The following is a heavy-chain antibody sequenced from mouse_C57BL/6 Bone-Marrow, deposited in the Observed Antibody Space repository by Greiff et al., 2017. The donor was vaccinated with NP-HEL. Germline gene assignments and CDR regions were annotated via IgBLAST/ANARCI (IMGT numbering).Heavy chain of an antibody. Sequence: LQQSGAELVRPGASVKMSCKASGYTFTSYYMHWVKQTPGQGLEWIGAIHPGNGDTSYTQKFKGKATLTVDKSSSTAYMQHSSLTSEDSAVKFCASRWAMDYWGQGTSVTVSS. V-gene: IGHV1-12*01. CDR3: ASRWAMDY. J-gene: IGHJ4*01. CDR1: GYTFTSYY. CDR2: IHPGNGDT. D-gene: IGHD2-3*01.